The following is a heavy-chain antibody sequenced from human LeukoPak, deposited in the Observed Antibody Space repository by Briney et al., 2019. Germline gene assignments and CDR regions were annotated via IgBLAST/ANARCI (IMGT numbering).Heavy chain of an antibody. CDR2: ISAYNGNT. D-gene: IGHD3-3*01. Sequence: ASVKVSCKASGYTFTSYGISWVRQAPGQVLVWMGWISAYNGNTNYAQKLQGRVTMTTDTSTSTAYMELRSLRSDDTAVYYCAKGAIFGVTTRGYGLDVWGQGTSVTVSS. CDR3: AKGAIFGVTTRGYGLDV. J-gene: IGHJ6*02. CDR1: GYTFTSYG. V-gene: IGHV1-18*01.